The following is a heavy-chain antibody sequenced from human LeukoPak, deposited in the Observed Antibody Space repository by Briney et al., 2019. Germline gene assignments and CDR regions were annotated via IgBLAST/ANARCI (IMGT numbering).Heavy chain of an antibody. J-gene: IGHJ4*02. V-gene: IGHV1-69*13. CDR2: IIPIFGTA. CDR1: GGTFSSYA. Sequence: GASVKVSCKAPGGTFSSYAISWVRQAPGQGLEWMGGIIPIFGTANYAQKFQGRVTITADESTSTAYMELSSLRSEDTAVYYCARGSYYYDSSGYYLPNFDYWGQGTLVTVSS. D-gene: IGHD3-22*01. CDR3: ARGSYYYDSSGYYLPNFDY.